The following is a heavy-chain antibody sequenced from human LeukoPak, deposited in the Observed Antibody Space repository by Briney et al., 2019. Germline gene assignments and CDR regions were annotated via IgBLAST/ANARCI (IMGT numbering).Heavy chain of an antibody. CDR2: ISSSSSNI. Sequence: PGGSLRLSCAASGFTFSSYSMSWVRQAPGKGLEWVSSISSSSSNIYYADSVKGRFTISRDNAKNSLYLQMNSLRAEDTAVYYCARVLGTMVRGVIPKPYGMDVWGQGTTVTVSS. J-gene: IGHJ6*02. V-gene: IGHV3-21*01. D-gene: IGHD3-10*01. CDR3: ARVLGTMVRGVIPKPYGMDV. CDR1: GFTFSSYS.